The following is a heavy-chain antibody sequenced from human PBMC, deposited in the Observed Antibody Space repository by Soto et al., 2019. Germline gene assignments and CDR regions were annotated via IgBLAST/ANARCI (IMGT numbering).Heavy chain of an antibody. CDR2: ISGSGGST. CDR1: GFTFSSYA. CDR3: AKDAGYCRGGSCYSVFDY. V-gene: IGHV3-23*01. D-gene: IGHD2-15*01. Sequence: GGSLRLSCAASGFTFSSYAMSWVRQAPGKGLEWVSAISGSGGSTYYADSVKGRFTISRDNSKNTLYLQMNSLRAEDTAVYYCAKDAGYCRGGSCYSVFDYWGQGTLVTVSS. J-gene: IGHJ4*02.